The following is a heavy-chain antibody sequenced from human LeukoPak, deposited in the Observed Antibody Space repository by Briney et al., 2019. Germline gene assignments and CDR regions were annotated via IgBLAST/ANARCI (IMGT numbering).Heavy chain of an antibody. CDR2: IRYDGSER. J-gene: IGHJ4*02. CDR3: AKGKWYFDY. Sequence: GGSLRLSCAASGFTFSSNGMHWVRQAPGKGLEWVAFIRYDGSERYYGDSVKGRFTISRDNSKNTLYLQMNSLRVEDTAVYYCAKGKWYFDYWGQGTLVTVSS. D-gene: IGHD1-26*01. CDR1: GFTFSSNG. V-gene: IGHV3-30*02.